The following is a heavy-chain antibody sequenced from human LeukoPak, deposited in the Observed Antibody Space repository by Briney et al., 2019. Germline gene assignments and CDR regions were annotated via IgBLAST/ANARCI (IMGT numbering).Heavy chain of an antibody. CDR2: IYYSGST. Sequence: SETLSLTCTVSGVSISSYYWSWIRQPPGKGLEWIGYIYYSGSTNYNPSLKSRVTISVDTSKNQFSLKLSSVTAADTAVYYCASLSEVAGFFDYWGQGTLVTVSS. D-gene: IGHD6-19*01. J-gene: IGHJ4*02. CDR1: GVSISSYY. CDR3: ASLSEVAGFFDY. V-gene: IGHV4-59*12.